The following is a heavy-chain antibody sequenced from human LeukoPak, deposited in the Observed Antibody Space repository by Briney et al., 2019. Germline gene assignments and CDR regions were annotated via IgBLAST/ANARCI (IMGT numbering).Heavy chain of an antibody. V-gene: IGHV3-23*01. CDR2: ISGSGEST. J-gene: IGHJ4*02. CDR1: GFTFSNYA. CDR3: AKDQSRYSSSWYLYFDS. Sequence: PGGSLRLPCAASGFTFSNYAMTWVRQAPGKGLKWVSAISGSGESTYYADSVKGRFTISRDSSRNTLFLQMNSLRAEDTAVYYCAKDQSRYSSSWYLYFDSWGQGTLVTVSS. D-gene: IGHD6-13*01.